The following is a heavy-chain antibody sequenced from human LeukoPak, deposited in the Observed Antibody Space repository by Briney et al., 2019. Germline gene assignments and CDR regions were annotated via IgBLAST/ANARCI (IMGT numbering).Heavy chain of an antibody. CDR3: ARDFWDMRLWFGEFHFDY. Sequence: GRSMRLSCAASGFTFSSYDMHWVRQAPGKGLEWVAFITNDGSNKYYADSVKGRFTISRDNSKNTLYLQMNSLRAEDTAVYYCARDFWDMRLWFGEFHFDYWGQGTLVTVSS. D-gene: IGHD3-10*01. CDR2: ITNDGSNK. CDR1: GFTFSSYD. V-gene: IGHV3-30*04. J-gene: IGHJ4*02.